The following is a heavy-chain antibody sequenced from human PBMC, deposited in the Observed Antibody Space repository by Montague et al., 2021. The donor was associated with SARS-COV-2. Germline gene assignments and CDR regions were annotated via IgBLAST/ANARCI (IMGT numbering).Heavy chain of an antibody. CDR3: ARHGCSSGGHRCGFDP. CDR2: IYYSGST. J-gene: IGHJ5*02. V-gene: IGHV4-59*08. CDR1: GGAMSSYY. Sequence: SETLSLTCTVSGGAMSSYYWSWIRQPPGKGLEWIGYIYYSGSTNXNPSLKSRVTISVDTSKNQFSLKLSSVTAADTAAYYCARHGCSSGGHRCGFDPWGQGTLVTVSS. D-gene: IGHD6-19*01.